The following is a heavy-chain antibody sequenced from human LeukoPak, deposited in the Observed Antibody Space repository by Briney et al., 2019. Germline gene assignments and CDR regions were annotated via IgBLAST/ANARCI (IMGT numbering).Heavy chain of an antibody. CDR1: GYTFTSYG. D-gene: IGHD3-22*01. V-gene: IGHV1-18*01. CDR2: ISAYNGNT. J-gene: IGHJ4*02. CDR3: ARDRYYYDSSGGSDY. Sequence: ASVKVSCKASGYTFTSYGISWARQAPGQGLEWMGWISAYNGNTNYAQKLQGRVTMTTDTSTSTAYMELRSLRSDDTAVYYCARDRYYYDSSGGSDYWGQGTLVTVSS.